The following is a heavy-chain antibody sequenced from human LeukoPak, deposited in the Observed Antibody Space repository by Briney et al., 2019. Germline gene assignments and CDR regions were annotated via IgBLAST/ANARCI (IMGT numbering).Heavy chain of an antibody. CDR1: GGTFSSYA. J-gene: IGHJ3*02. Sequence: ASVKVSCKASGGTFSSYAISWVREAPGQGLEWMGGIIPIFGTANYAQKSQGRVTITADESTSTAYMELSSLRSEDTAVYYGAREAPTTNRDAFDIWGQGTMVTVSS. CDR2: IIPIFGTA. V-gene: IGHV1-69*13. D-gene: IGHD5-12*01. CDR3: AREAPTTNRDAFDI.